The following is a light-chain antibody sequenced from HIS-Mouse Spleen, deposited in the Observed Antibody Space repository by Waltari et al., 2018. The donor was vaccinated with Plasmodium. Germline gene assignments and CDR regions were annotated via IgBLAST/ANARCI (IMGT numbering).Light chain of an antibody. V-gene: IGKV1-5*03. Sequence: DIQMTQSPSTLSASVGDRVTITCWPSPSISSWFAWYQQKPGKAPKLLIYKASSLESGVPSRFSGSGSGTEFTLTISSLQPDDFATYYCQQYNSYSYTFGQGTKLEIK. CDR2: KAS. CDR3: QQYNSYSYT. J-gene: IGKJ2*01. CDR1: PSISSW.